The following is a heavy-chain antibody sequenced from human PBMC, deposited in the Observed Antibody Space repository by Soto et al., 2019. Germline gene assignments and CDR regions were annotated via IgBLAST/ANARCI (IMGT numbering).Heavy chain of an antibody. V-gene: IGHV3-23*01. D-gene: IGHD2-2*01. Sequence: EVQLLESGGGLVQPGGSLRLSCAASGFTFSNYAMSWVRQATGKGLDWVSAISGSGGSTYYADSVKGRFTISRDNSKNTLYLQMNSLRAEDTAIYYCAKDYGPAAIRWFDPWGQGTLVTVSS. J-gene: IGHJ5*02. CDR2: ISGSGGST. CDR3: AKDYGPAAIRWFDP. CDR1: GFTFSNYA.